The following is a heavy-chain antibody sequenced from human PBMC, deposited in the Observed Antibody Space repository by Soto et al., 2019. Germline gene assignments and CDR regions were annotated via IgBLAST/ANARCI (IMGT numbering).Heavy chain of an antibody. V-gene: IGHV3-53*01. CDR1: GFTVSSNY. CDR3: AREDLDSSGFDY. J-gene: IGHJ4*02. D-gene: IGHD6-19*01. Sequence: GGSLRLSCAASGFTVSSNYMSWVRQAPGKGLEWVSVIYSGGSTYYADSVKGRFTISRDNSKNTLYLQMNSLRAEDTAVYYCAREDLDSSGFDYWGQGTLVTVSS. CDR2: IYSGGST.